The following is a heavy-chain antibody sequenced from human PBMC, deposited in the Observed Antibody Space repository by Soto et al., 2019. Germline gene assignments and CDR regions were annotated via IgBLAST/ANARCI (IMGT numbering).Heavy chain of an antibody. D-gene: IGHD3-22*01. Sequence: ASVKVSCKASGYTFTSYAMHWVRQAPGQRLEWMGWINAGNGNTKYSQKFQGRVTITRDTSASTAYMELSSLRSEDTAVYYYARDGFNYYDSSGYYSYWRQGTLVTVSS. CDR3: ARDGFNYYDSSGYYSY. J-gene: IGHJ4*02. CDR1: GYTFTSYA. V-gene: IGHV1-3*01. CDR2: INAGNGNT.